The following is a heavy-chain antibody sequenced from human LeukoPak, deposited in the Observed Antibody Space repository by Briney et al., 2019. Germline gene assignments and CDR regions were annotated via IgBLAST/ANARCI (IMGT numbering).Heavy chain of an antibody. J-gene: IGHJ4*02. CDR1: GGSISSTAYC. V-gene: IGHV4-39*01. D-gene: IGHD2-2*01. Sequence: SETLSLTCSVSGGSISSTAYCWGWIRQAPGKGLEWIGTIYYSGTTQYNPSLKSRVIISVDTSKNPFSLKVRSVIAADPAVYYCARHSTTYCTTTRCYYYLDYWGQGALVTVSS. CDR2: IYYSGTT. CDR3: ARHSTTYCTTTRCYYYLDY.